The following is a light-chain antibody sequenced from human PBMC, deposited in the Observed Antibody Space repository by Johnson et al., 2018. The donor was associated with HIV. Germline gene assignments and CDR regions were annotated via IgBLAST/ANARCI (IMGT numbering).Light chain of an antibody. CDR2: DNN. CDR1: SSNIGNNY. CDR3: GTRDSSLRAGF. J-gene: IGLJ1*01. V-gene: IGLV1-51*01. Sequence: QSVLTQPPSVSAAPGQKVTISCSGSSSNIGNNYVSWYQQIPGTAPKLLIYDNNKRPSGIPDRFSGSKSGTSATLGITGLQTGDEADYYFGTRDSSLRAGFFGTGTKVTVL.